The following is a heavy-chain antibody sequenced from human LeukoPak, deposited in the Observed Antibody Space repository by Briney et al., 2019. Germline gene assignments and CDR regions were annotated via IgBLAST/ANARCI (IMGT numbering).Heavy chain of an antibody. Sequence: SETLSLTCTVSGGSISSGGYYWSWIRQPAGKGLEWIGRIYTSGSTNYNPSLKSRVTMSVDTSKNQFSLKLSSVTAADTAVYYCARAPPRYCSSTSCRAFLFDYWGQGTLVTVSS. CDR2: IYTSGST. CDR3: ARAPPRYCSSTSCRAFLFDY. D-gene: IGHD2-2*01. CDR1: GGSISSGGYY. V-gene: IGHV4-61*02. J-gene: IGHJ4*02.